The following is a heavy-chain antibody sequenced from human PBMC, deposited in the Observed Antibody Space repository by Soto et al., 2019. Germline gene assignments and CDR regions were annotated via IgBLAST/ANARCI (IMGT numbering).Heavy chain of an antibody. CDR3: AKDYTVAADPSSVILFDY. CDR1: GFTFNHYA. J-gene: IGHJ4*02. CDR2: IIANGGT. V-gene: IGHV3-23*01. D-gene: IGHD2-15*01. Sequence: GVSLRLSCAASGFTFNHYAMSWVRQAPGKGLEWVSIIIANGGTFYADSVKGRFTISRDNSKNTVYLQMSSLRVEDTAIYYCAKDYTVAADPSSVILFDYWGQGALVTVSS.